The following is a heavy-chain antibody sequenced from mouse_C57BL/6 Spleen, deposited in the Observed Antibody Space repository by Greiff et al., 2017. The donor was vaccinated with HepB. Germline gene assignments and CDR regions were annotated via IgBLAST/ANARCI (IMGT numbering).Heavy chain of an antibody. V-gene: IGHV5-17*01. D-gene: IGHD1-1*01. CDR2: ISSGSSTI. CDR1: GFTFSDYG. J-gene: IGHJ3*01. Sequence: EVHLVESGGGLVKPGGSLKLSCAASGFTFSDYGMHWVRQAPEKGLEWVAYISSGSSTIYYADTVKGRFTISRDNAKNTLFLQMTSLRSEDTAMYYCARALTDWGQGTLVTVSA. CDR3: ARALTD.